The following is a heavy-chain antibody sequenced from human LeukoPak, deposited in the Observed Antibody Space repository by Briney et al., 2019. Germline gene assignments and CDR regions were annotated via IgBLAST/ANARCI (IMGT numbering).Heavy chain of an antibody. CDR3: ARGRVLRYFDWLSLGY. CDR1: GFTFSSYA. D-gene: IGHD3-9*01. Sequence: GGSLRLSCAASGFTFSSYAMHWVHQAPGKGLEWVAVISYDGSNKYYADSVKGRFTISRDNSKNTLYLQMNSLRAEDTAVYYCARGRVLRYFDWLSLGYWGQGTLVTVSS. V-gene: IGHV3-30*04. CDR2: ISYDGSNK. J-gene: IGHJ4*02.